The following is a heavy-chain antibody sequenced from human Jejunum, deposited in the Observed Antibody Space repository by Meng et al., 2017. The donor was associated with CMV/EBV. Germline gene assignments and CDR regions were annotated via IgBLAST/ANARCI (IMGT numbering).Heavy chain of an antibody. CDR2: MRDDGSEK. D-gene: IGHD5-18*01. Sequence: GFNFGTFWMSWVRQAPGTGLEWVANMRDDGSEKYSVDSVKGRFTISRDNAKNSLSLQMNSLRAEDTAVYYCARALYSYGLGARFDFWGQGSLVTVSS. V-gene: IGHV3-7*01. J-gene: IGHJ4*02. CDR3: ARALYSYGLGARFDF. CDR1: GFNFGTFW.